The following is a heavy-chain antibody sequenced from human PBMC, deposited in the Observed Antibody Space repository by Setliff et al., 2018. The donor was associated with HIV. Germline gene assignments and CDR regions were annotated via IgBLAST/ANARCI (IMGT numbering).Heavy chain of an antibody. CDR2: INPKSDGT. D-gene: IGHD2-15*01. J-gene: IGHJ4*02. CDR1: GYSFTDYY. CDR3: ARDHCSSGEPSYFDY. Sequence: GASVKVSCKASGYSFTDYYIHWVRQAPGQGLEWMGWINPKSDGTNYAQKFQGRVTMTRDTSISTAYMEVSRLRSDDTAVYYCARDHCSSGEPSYFDYWGQGTLVTVSS. V-gene: IGHV1-2*02.